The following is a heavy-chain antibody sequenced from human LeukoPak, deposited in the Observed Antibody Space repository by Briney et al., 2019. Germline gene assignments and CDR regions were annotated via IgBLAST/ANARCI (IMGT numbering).Heavy chain of an antibody. D-gene: IGHD1-26*01. CDR3: ARVPGVGATLNAFDI. Sequence: PGGSLRLSCAASGFTFSSYAMSWVRQAPGKGLEWVSAISVSGGSTYYADSVKGRFTISRDNSKNTLYLQMNSLRAEDTAVYYCARVPGVGATLNAFDIWGQGTMVTVSS. J-gene: IGHJ3*02. CDR2: ISVSGGST. CDR1: GFTFSSYA. V-gene: IGHV3-23*01.